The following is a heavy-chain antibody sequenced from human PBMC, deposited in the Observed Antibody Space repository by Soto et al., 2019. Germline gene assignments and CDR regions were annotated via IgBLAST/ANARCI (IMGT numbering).Heavy chain of an antibody. V-gene: IGHV4-61*01. CDR2: IYYSGST. CDR1: GGSVSSGSYY. Sequence: SETLSLTCTVSGGSVSSGSYYWSWIRQPPGKGLEWIGYIYYSGSTNYNPSLKSRVTISVDTSKNQFSLKLSSVTAADTAVYYCARESPDGYSYGSLDYCGQRTLVTVSS. D-gene: IGHD5-18*01. J-gene: IGHJ4*02. CDR3: ARESPDGYSYGSLDY.